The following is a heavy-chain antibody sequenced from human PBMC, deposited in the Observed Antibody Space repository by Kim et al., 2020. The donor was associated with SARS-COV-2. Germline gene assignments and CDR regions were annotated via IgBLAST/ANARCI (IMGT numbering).Heavy chain of an antibody. V-gene: IGHV4-34*01. D-gene: IGHD3-10*01. Sequence: NPSLKSRVHIPVDPSKNQFSLKLSSVTAADTAVYYWARGPDEYGSGSFDYWGQGTLVTVSS. J-gene: IGHJ4*02. CDR3: ARGPDEYGSGSFDY.